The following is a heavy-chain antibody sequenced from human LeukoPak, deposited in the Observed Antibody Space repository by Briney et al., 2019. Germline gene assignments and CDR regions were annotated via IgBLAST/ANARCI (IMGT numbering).Heavy chain of an antibody. Sequence: PSETLSLTCAVYGGSFSGYYWSWIRQPPGKGLEWIGEINHSGSTNYNPSLKSRVTISVDTSKNQFSLRLTSVTAADTAMYYCARGETSGWHDAFDIWGQGTMVTVSS. V-gene: IGHV4-34*01. CDR1: GGSFSGYY. CDR3: ARGETSGWHDAFDI. CDR2: INHSGST. D-gene: IGHD6-25*01. J-gene: IGHJ3*02.